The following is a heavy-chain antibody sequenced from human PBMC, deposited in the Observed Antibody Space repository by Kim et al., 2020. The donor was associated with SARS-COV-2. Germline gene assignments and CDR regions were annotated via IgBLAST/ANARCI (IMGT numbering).Heavy chain of an antibody. CDR2: IWYDGSNK. CDR3: ARDGIFGVVMSRVVQTDYYYYYYGMDV. V-gene: IGHV3-33*01. D-gene: IGHD3-3*01. J-gene: IGHJ6*02. CDR1: GFTFSSYG. Sequence: GGSLRLSCAASGFTFSSYGMHWVRQAPGKGLEWVAVIWYDGSNKYYADSVKGRFTISRDNSKNTLYLQMNSLRAEDTAVYYCARDGIFGVVMSRVVQTDYYYYYYGMDVWGQGTTVTVSS.